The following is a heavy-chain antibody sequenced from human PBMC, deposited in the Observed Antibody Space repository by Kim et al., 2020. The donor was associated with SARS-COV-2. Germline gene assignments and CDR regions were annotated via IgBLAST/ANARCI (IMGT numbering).Heavy chain of an antibody. J-gene: IGHJ4*02. CDR1: GFTFSSYA. CDR3: AKDNYDILTGYPTGFDY. V-gene: IGHV3-23*01. D-gene: IGHD3-9*01. Sequence: GGSLRLSCAASGFTFSSYAMSWVRQAPGKGLEWVSAISGSGGSTYYADSVKGRFTISRDNSKNTLYLQMNSLRAEDTAVYYCAKDNYDILTGYPTGFDYWGQGTLVTVSS. CDR2: ISGSGGST.